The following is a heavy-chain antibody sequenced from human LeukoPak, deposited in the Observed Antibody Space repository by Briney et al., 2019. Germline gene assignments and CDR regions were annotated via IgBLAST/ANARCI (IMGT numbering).Heavy chain of an antibody. V-gene: IGHV3-48*04. CDR3: ARGSIRGSSSSGTLWY. CDR2: ISSSSSTI. J-gene: IGHJ4*02. CDR1: GFTFSSYS. Sequence: GGSLRLSCAASGFTFSSYSMNWVRQAPGKGLEWVSYISSSSSTIYYADSVKGRFTISRDNAKNSLYLQMNSLRAEDTAVYYCARGSIRGSSSSGTLWYWGQGTLVTVYS. D-gene: IGHD6-6*01.